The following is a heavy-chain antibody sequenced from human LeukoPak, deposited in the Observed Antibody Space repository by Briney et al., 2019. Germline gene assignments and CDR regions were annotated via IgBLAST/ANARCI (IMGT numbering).Heavy chain of an antibody. J-gene: IGHJ3*02. CDR1: GFTFSSYG. V-gene: IGHV3-30*03. CDR2: ISYDGSNK. Sequence: GSLRLSCAASGFTFSSYGMHWVRQAPAKGLEWVAIISYDGSNKYYADSVKGRFTISRDNSKNTLYLQMNSLRAEDTAVYYCASPPPYDYVWGSYHNSDAFDIWGQGTMVTVSS. D-gene: IGHD3-16*02. CDR3: ASPPPYDYVWGSYHNSDAFDI.